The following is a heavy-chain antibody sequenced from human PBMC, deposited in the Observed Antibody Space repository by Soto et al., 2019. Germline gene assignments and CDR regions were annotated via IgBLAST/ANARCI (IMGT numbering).Heavy chain of an antibody. J-gene: IGHJ5*02. CDR1: RFTFASAS. CDR2: VTPSGDAT. V-gene: IGHV3-23*01. CDR3: AKLTTS. Sequence: AGSLRLSCETSRFTFASASMSWVRQAPGKGLEWASSVTPSGDATYSADSVKGRFTISRDNSKNTVYLQMNSLRVEDTAIYYCAKLTTSWGQGTLVTVSS.